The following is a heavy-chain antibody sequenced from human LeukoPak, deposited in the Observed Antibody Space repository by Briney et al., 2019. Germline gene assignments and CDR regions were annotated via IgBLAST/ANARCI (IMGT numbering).Heavy chain of an antibody. J-gene: IGHJ3*02. Sequence: PSETLSLTCTVSGGSISSRTYYWGWIRQPPGKGLEWIGSIYYSGSTYYNASLKSRVTISADTSKNQLSLKLSSVTAADTAVYYCARPLSGSSSWHGDAFDIWGQGTMVTVSS. V-gene: IGHV4-39*01. CDR2: IYYSGST. CDR1: GGSISSRTYY. CDR3: ARPLSGSSSWHGDAFDI. D-gene: IGHD6-13*01.